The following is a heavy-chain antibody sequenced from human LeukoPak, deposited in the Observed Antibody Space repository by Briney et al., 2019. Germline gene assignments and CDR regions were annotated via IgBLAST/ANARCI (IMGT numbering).Heavy chain of an antibody. CDR2: INHSGST. Sequence: PSETLSHTCAVYGGSFSGYYWSWIRQPPGKGLEWIGEINHSGSTNYNPSLKSRVTISVDTSKNQFSLKLSSVTAADTAVYYCARGEASEGPYYFDYWGQGTLVTVSS. J-gene: IGHJ4*02. CDR3: ARGEASEGPYYFDY. CDR1: GGSFSGYY. V-gene: IGHV4-34*01.